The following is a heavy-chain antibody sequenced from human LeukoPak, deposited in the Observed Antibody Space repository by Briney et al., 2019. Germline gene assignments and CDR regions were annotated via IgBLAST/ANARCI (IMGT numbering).Heavy chain of an antibody. D-gene: IGHD5-18*01. CDR1: GVSISSSNSY. CDR2: INHSGST. CDR3: ARGLGDTAS. V-gene: IGHV4-39*07. Sequence: SETLSLTCTVSGVSISSSNSYWGWIRQPPGKGLEWIGEINHSGSTNYNPSLKSRVTISVDTSKNQFSLKLGSVTAADTAVYYCARGLGDTASWGQGTLVTVSS. J-gene: IGHJ4*02.